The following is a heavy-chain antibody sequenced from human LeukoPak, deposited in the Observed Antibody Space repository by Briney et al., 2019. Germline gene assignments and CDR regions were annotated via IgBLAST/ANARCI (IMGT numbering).Heavy chain of an antibody. D-gene: IGHD3-22*01. CDR1: GFTFSSYA. J-gene: IGHJ3*02. V-gene: IGHV3-23*01. CDR2: ISGSGGST. Sequence: PGGSLRLSCAASGFTFSSYAMGWVRQAPGKGLEWVSAISGSGGSTYYADSVKGRFTISRDNSKNTLYLQMNSLRAEDTAVYYCAKDQEPYDTSEGIWGQGTMVTVSS. CDR3: AKDQEPYDTSEGI.